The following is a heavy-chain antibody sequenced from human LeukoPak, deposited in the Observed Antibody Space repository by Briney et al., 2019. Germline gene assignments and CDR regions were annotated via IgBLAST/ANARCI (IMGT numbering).Heavy chain of an antibody. CDR2: INYSGST. CDR1: DGSISNHY. Sequence: SETLSLTCTVSDGSISNHYWSWIRQPPGKGLEWIGNINYSGSTKYNPSLKSRVVMSVDKSKNQFSLKLSSVTAADTAVYYCARDPDESVGASPKKAFDIWGQGTMVTVSS. D-gene: IGHD1-26*01. CDR3: ARDPDESVGASPKKAFDI. J-gene: IGHJ3*02. V-gene: IGHV4-59*11.